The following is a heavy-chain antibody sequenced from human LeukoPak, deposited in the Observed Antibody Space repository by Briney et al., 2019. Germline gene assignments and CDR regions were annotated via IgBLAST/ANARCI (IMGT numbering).Heavy chain of an antibody. CDR1: GFTFTTYA. J-gene: IGHJ4*02. CDR2: ISGGGDIT. V-gene: IGHV3-23*01. D-gene: IGHD6-19*01. CDR3: AKISSSGCYLYSFDH. Sequence: GGSLRLSCAAYGFTFTTYAMSWVRQAPGKGLEWVSSISGGGDITYYADSVKGRFTISRDNSKNTLYLQMNSLRAEDTAVYYCAKISSSGCYLYSFDHWGQGTLVTVSS.